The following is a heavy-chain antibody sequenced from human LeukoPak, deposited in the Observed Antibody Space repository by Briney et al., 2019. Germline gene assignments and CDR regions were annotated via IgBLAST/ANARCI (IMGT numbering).Heavy chain of an antibody. V-gene: IGHV4-59*08. D-gene: IGHD1-26*01. CDR2: IYYSGST. CDR3: ARHARSGDFDY. J-gene: IGHJ4*02. CDR1: GGSISSYY. Sequence: PSETLSLTCTVSGGSISSYYWSWIRQPPGKGLEWIGYIYYSGSTNYNPSLKSRVTISVDTSKNQFSLKLSSVTAADTAVYYCARHARSGDFDYWGQGTQVTVSS.